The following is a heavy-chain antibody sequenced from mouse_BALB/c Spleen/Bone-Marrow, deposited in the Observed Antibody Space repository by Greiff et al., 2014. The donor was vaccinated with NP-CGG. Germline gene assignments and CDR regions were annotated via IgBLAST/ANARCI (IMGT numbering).Heavy chain of an antibody. CDR2: ITGGGTT. CDR1: GITVSSYT. D-gene: IGHD1-2*01. V-gene: IGHV5-6-5*01. Sequence: EVKLVESGGGLVKPGESLKFSCAASGITVSSYTMSWVRQTPEKRLEWVASITGGGTTYYPDSVKGRFTISRDNARNILYLQVSSLRSEDTAIYYCARHYDYVDAMDYWGQGTSVTVSS. CDR3: ARHYDYVDAMDY. J-gene: IGHJ4*01.